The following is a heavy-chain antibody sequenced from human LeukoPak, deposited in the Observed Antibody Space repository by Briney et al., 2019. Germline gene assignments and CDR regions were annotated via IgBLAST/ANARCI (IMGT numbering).Heavy chain of an antibody. J-gene: IGHJ6*02. CDR2: INPNSGGT. D-gene: IGHD2-15*01. CDR3: ARDQDIVVVVAATPLYYYYGMDV. CDR1: GYTFTGYY. V-gene: IGHV1-2*02. Sequence: ASVKVSCKASGYTFTGYYMHWVRQAPGQGLEWMGWINPNSGGTNYAQKFQGRVTMTRDTSISTAYMELSALRSDDTAVYYCARDQDIVVVVAATPLYYYYGMDVWGQGTTVTVSS.